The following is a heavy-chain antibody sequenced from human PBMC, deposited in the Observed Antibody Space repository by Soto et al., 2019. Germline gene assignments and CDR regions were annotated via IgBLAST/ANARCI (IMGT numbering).Heavy chain of an antibody. V-gene: IGHV1-46*01. CDR2: INPSGGST. CDR3: AGDGPGSSSSRYYYYGMDV. CDR1: GYTFTSYY. D-gene: IGHD6-6*01. Sequence: QVQLVQSGAEVKKPGASVKVSCKASGYTFTSYYMHWVRQAPGQGLEWMGIINPSGGSTSYAQKFQGRVTMTRDTSTSTVDMERSSLRSEDTAVYYCAGDGPGSSSSRYYYYGMDVWGQGTTVTVSS. J-gene: IGHJ6*02.